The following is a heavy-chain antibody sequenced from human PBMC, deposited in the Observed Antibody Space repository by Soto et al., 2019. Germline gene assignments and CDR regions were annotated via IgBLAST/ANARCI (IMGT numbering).Heavy chain of an antibody. V-gene: IGHV3-21*01. CDR2: ISSSSSYI. Sequence: EVQLVESGGGLVKPGGSLRLSCAASGFTFSSYSMNWVRQAPGKGLEWVSSISSSSSYIYYADSVKGRFTISRDNAKNSLYPQMNSLRAEDTAVYYCARVLLNSSPYYYYGMDVWGQGTTVTVSS. CDR3: ARVLLNSSPYYYYGMDV. J-gene: IGHJ6*02. CDR1: GFTFSSYS. D-gene: IGHD6-13*01.